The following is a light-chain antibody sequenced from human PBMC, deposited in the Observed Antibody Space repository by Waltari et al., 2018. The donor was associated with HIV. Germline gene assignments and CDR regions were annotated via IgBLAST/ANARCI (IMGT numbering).Light chain of an antibody. CDR3: QSAGGSGSYVV. V-gene: IGLV3-25*03. CDR1: ALPKQY. Sequence: SYELTQPPSVSVSPGQTARITCSGDALPKQYAYWYQPKPGQAPVLVIYKNIERPSGIPARFSGSRSGTTVTLTISGVQAEDEADYHCQSAGGSGSYVVFGGGTKLTVL. J-gene: IGLJ2*01. CDR2: KNI.